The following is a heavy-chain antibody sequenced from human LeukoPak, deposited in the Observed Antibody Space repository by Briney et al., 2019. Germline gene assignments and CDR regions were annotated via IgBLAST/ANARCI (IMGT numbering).Heavy chain of an antibody. CDR2: IYHSGST. J-gene: IGHJ6*03. Sequence: SGTLSLTCAVSGGSISSSNWWSWVRQPPGKGLEWIGEIYHSGSTNYNPSLKSRVTISVDTSKNQFSLKLSSVTAADTAVYYCARVTSQGLGFWSGSNYYYYYMDVWGKGTTVTVSS. CDR1: GGSISSSNW. D-gene: IGHD3-3*01. CDR3: ARVTSQGLGFWSGSNYYYYYMDV. V-gene: IGHV4-4*02.